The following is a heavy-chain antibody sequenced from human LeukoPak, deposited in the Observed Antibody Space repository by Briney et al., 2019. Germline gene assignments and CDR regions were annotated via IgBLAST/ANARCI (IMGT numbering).Heavy chain of an antibody. D-gene: IGHD1-14*01. V-gene: IGHV4/OR15-8*01. CDR2: IYHSGGA. Sequence: TSETLSLTCAVSGASIDSHSWWSWVRQPPGKGLEWIGEIYHSGGANYKPSLKSRVTMSVDTSKNHFSLKLTSVTAADTAVYYCAYNRNFALDNWGQGTLVTVSS. CDR3: AYNRNFALDN. CDR1: GASIDSHSW. J-gene: IGHJ4*02.